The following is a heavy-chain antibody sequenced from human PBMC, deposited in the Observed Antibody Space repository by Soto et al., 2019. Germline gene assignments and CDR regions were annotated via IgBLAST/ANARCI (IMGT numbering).Heavy chain of an antibody. V-gene: IGHV1-69*01. CDR2: IIPIFGTA. Sequence: QVQLVQSGAEVKKPGSSVKVSCKASGGTFSSYAISWVRQAPGQGLEWMGGIIPIFGTANYAQKFQGRVRITADESTSTAYMELSSLRSEDTAVYYCARDRTTVTYYYYGMDVWGQGTTVTVSS. D-gene: IGHD4-4*01. J-gene: IGHJ6*02. CDR1: GGTFSSYA. CDR3: ARDRTTVTYYYYGMDV.